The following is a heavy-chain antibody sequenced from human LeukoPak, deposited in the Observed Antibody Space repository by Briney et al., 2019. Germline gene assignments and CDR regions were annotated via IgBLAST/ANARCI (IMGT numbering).Heavy chain of an antibody. CDR3: AKESTYNFAHLGGETDS. D-gene: IGHD5-24*01. CDR1: GLSFDKYW. J-gene: IGHJ4*02. CDR2: VGGSGTDT. Sequence: GGSLRLSCVTSGLSFDKYWMTWVRQAPGKGLQWVSTVGGSGTDTHYADSVRGRFIVSRDNSNNTLFLQMNSLTADDTAVYYCAKESTYNFAHLGGETDSWGQGTLVAVSS. V-gene: IGHV3-23*01.